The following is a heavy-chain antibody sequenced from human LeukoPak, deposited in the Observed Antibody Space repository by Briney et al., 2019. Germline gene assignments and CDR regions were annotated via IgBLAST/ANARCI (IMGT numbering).Heavy chain of an antibody. CDR1: GYTFTGYY. D-gene: IGHD3-22*01. Sequence: ASVKVSCKASGYTFTGYYMHWVRQAPGQGLEWMGRINPNSGGTNYAQKLQGRVTMTRDTSISTAYMELSRLRSDDTAVYYCASVSDYDSSGYRADYWGQGTLVTVSS. V-gene: IGHV1-2*06. J-gene: IGHJ4*02. CDR3: ASVSDYDSSGYRADY. CDR2: INPNSGGT.